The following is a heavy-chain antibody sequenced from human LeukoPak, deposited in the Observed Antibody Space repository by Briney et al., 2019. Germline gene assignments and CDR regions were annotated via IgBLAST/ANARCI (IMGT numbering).Heavy chain of an antibody. CDR1: GFTFSSYA. CDR2: ISYDGSNK. CDR3: ARGKIVGAKELAAFDI. J-gene: IGHJ3*02. D-gene: IGHD1-26*01. Sequence: GGSLRLSCAASGFTFSSYAMHWVRQAPGKGLEWVAVISYDGSNKYYADSVKGRFTISRDNSKNTLYLQMNSLRAEDTAVYYCARGKIVGAKELAAFDIWGQGTMVTVSS. V-gene: IGHV3-30-3*01.